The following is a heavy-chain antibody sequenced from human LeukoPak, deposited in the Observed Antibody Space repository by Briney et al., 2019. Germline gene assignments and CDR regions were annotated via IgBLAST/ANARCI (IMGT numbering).Heavy chain of an antibody. CDR2: INPNSGGT. J-gene: IGHJ4*02. CDR3: ARALDILTGYSPFDY. V-gene: IGHV1-2*06. CDR1: GYTFTGYY. D-gene: IGHD3-9*01. Sequence: ASVKVSCKASGYTFTGYYMHWVRQAPGQGLEWMGRINPNSGGTNYAQKFQGRVTMTRDTSISTAYMELSRLGSDDTAVYYCARALDILTGYSPFDYWGQGTLVTVSS.